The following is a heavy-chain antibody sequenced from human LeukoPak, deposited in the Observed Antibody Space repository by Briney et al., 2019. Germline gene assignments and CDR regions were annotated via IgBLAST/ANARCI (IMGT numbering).Heavy chain of an antibody. V-gene: IGHV1-69*13. D-gene: IGHD6-13*01. Sequence: SVKVSFKASGGTFSSYAISWVRQAPGQGLEWMGGIIPIFGTANYAQKFQGRVTITADESTSTAYVELSSLRSEDTAVYYCAHQQLGSSEFDYWGQGTLVTVSS. CDR3: AHQQLGSSEFDY. J-gene: IGHJ4*02. CDR1: GGTFSSYA. CDR2: IIPIFGTA.